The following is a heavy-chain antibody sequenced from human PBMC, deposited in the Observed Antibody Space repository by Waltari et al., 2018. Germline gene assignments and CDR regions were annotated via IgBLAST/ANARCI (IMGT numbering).Heavy chain of an antibody. CDR2: ISEDGSNK. D-gene: IGHD4-17*01. J-gene: IGHJ3*02. CDR3: ARDPLDYGDYAFDI. Sequence: QVQLVESGGGVVQPGRSLRLSCAASGFTFSSYAMHWVRQAPGKGLEWVAVISEDGSNKYYADSVKGRFTISRDNSKNTLYLQMNSLRAEDTAVYYCARDPLDYGDYAFDIWGQGTMVTVSS. V-gene: IGHV3-30-3*01. CDR1: GFTFSSYA.